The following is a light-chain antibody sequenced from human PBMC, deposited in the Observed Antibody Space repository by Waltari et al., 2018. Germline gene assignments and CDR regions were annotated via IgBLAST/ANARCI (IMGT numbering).Light chain of an antibody. V-gene: IGKV3-11*01. CDR3: QERSNWPGGS. CDR1: QSVNTY. CDR2: EAS. Sequence: EIVLTQSPATLSLSPGESATLSCRASQSVNTYLAWYQQKPGQAPRLLIYEASNRATGIPARFVGSGSGTDFTLTISSLEAEDFAVYYCQERSNWPGGSFGGGTKVDIK. J-gene: IGKJ4*01.